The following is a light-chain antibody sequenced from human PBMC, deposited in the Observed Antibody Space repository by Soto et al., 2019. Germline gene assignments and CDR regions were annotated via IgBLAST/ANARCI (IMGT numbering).Light chain of an antibody. CDR1: QVISTS. J-gene: IGKJ5*01. V-gene: IGKV1-9*01. CDR2: AAS. CDR3: QQLFDSPIT. Sequence: TITCRASQVISTSLAWYQVKPGKAPKLLIYAASTLESGVPSRFSATVSGTEFSLTITSLQPEDFATYYGQQLFDSPITFGQGTRLEIK.